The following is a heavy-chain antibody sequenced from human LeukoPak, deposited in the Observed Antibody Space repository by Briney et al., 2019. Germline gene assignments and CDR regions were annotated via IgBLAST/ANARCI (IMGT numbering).Heavy chain of an antibody. Sequence: SETLSLTCAVYGGSFSGYYWSWIRQPPGKGLEWIGEINHSGSTNYNPSLKSRVTISVDTSKNQFSLKLSSVTAADTAVYYCARVYYFDYWGQGTLVTVSS. V-gene: IGHV4-34*01. CDR2: INHSGST. J-gene: IGHJ4*02. CDR1: GGSFSGYY. CDR3: ARVYYFDY.